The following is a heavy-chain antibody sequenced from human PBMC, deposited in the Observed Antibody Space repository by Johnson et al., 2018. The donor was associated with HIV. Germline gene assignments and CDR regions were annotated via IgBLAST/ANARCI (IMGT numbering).Heavy chain of an antibody. V-gene: IGHV3-66*01. J-gene: IGHJ3*02. D-gene: IGHD2-15*01. CDR2: IYSGGST. CDR3: AKSRVVAATFDAFDI. CDR1: GFTVSSNY. Sequence: VHLVESGGGLVKPGGSPRLSCAASGFTVSSNYMTWVRQAPGKGLEWVSVIYSGGSTYYADSVKGRFTISRDTSKNTLYLQMNSLRAEDTAVYYCAKSRVVAATFDAFDIWGQGTMVTVSS.